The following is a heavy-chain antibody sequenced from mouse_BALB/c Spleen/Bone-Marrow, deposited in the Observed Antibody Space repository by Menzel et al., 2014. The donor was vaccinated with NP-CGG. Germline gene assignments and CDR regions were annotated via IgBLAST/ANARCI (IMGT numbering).Heavy chain of an antibody. J-gene: IGHJ2*01. CDR2: INPSTAYA. CDR3: AREGKLGRDYLDY. Sequence: VKLVESGAELAKPGASAKMSCKASGYTFTSSWMHWIQRRPGQGLEWIGYINPSTAYAEYNQKFKDKATLTADKSSSTAYMQLSSLTSEDSAVYYCAREGKLGRDYLDYWGQGTTLTVSS. V-gene: IGHV1-7*01. CDR1: GYTFTSSW. D-gene: IGHD4-1*01.